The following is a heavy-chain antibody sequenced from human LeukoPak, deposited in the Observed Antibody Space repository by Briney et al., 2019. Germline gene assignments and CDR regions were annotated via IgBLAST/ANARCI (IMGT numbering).Heavy chain of an antibody. V-gene: IGHV4-39*01. J-gene: IGHJ4*02. CDR2: SYYSGNI. Sequence: SETLSLTCTVSGGSIRSTGYYWSWIRHPPGERLEWIGTSYYSGNIYYNPSLKGRVTISVDTSKNQFSLRLNSVTAADTAVFYCAGGHCSTTTCYAADYWGQGTLVTVSS. CDR3: AGGHCSTTTCYAADY. CDR1: GGSIRSTGYY. D-gene: IGHD2-2*03.